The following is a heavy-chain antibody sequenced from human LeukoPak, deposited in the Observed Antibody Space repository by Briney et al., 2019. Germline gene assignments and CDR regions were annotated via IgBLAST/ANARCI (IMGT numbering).Heavy chain of an antibody. CDR3: ARATQRYCSGTTCFPYWFDP. J-gene: IGHJ5*02. D-gene: IGHD2-2*01. CDR2: IYTSGSP. Sequence: SETLSLTCSVSGGSISSYYWSWIRQPPGKGLEWIGYIYTSGSPNYNPSLKSRVTMSVDMSRRQFSLMLSSVTAADTAVYHCARATQRYCSGTTCFPYWFDPWGQGTLVTVSS. CDR1: GGSISSYY. V-gene: IGHV4-4*09.